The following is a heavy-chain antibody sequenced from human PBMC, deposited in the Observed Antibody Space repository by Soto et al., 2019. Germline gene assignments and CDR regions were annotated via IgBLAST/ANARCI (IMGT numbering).Heavy chain of an antibody. V-gene: IGHV4-39*01. CDR3: ASEYCSGGSCYSVPGGMDV. CDR2: IYYSGST. J-gene: IGHJ6*02. D-gene: IGHD2-15*01. Sequence: SETLSLTCTVSGGSISSSSYYWGWIRQPPGKGLEWIGSIYYSGSTYYNPSLKSRVTISVDTSKNQFSLKLSSVTAADTAVYYCASEYCSGGSCYSVPGGMDVWGQGTTVTVSS. CDR1: GGSISSSSYY.